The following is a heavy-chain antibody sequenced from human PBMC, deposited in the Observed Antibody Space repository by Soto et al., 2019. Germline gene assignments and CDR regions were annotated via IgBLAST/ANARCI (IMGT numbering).Heavy chain of an antibody. CDR1: GFTFFTCS. V-gene: IGHV1-58*01. J-gene: IGHJ4*02. Sequence: VKWFCEASGFTFFTCSVQLVRQACGQRLEWIGWIVVGSGNTNYAQKFEERVTITRDMSTNTAYMELTSLRSEDTAVYYCAADPYCGGDCYFDYWGQGIMVTVS. CDR3: AADPYCGGDCYFDY. D-gene: IGHD2-21*02. CDR2: IVVGSGNT.